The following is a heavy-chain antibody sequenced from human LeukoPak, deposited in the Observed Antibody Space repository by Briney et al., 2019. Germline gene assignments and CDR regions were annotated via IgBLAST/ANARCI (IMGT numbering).Heavy chain of an antibody. CDR3: ARAPAQQWLVGLDY. Sequence: GGFLSLSCAASGFTVSSNYRSWVRQAPGKGLEWVSVIYSGGSTYYADSVKGRFTISRDNSKNTVYLQMNSLRAEDTAVYYCARAPAQQWLVGLDYWGQVTLVTASS. V-gene: IGHV3-53*01. CDR2: IYSGGST. D-gene: IGHD6-19*01. CDR1: GFTVSSNY. J-gene: IGHJ4*02.